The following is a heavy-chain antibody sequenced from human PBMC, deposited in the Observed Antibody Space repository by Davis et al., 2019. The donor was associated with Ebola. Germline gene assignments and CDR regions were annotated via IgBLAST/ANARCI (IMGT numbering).Heavy chain of an antibody. CDR2: INHSGST. J-gene: IGHJ4*02. CDR3: ARDLGYFDY. V-gene: IGHV4-34*01. Sequence: PSETLSLTCAVYGGSFSGYYWSWIRQPPGKGLEWIGEINHSGSTNYNPSLKSRVTISADTSKNQFSLRLSSVTAADTAVYYCARDLGYFDYWGQGTLVTVSS. CDR1: GGSFSGYY. D-gene: IGHD3-16*01.